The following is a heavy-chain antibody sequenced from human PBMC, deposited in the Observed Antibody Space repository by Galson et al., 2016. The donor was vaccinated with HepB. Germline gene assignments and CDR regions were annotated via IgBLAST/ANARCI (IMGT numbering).Heavy chain of an antibody. D-gene: IGHD5-18*01. J-gene: IGHJ3*02. CDR3: AKSVGIQLWLDHAFDI. Sequence: SLRLSCAASGFTFSSYGMHWVRQAPGKGLEWEAVISYDGSSKYYADSVKGRFTISRDNPKNTLYVQMNSLRAEDTAVYYCAKSVGIQLWLDHAFDIWGQGTMVTVSS. CDR2: ISYDGSSK. CDR1: GFTFSSYG. V-gene: IGHV3-30*18.